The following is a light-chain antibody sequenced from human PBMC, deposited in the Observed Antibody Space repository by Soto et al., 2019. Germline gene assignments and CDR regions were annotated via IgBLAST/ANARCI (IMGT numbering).Light chain of an antibody. CDR1: QSISSTQ. CDR2: GAS. Sequence: EIVLTQSPDTLSLSPGERATLSCRASQSISSTQLVWYQQKPGQAPTLLIFGASSRATGIPDRFSGSGSGTDFTLTISGLQPEDFAVYYCQQYVHWPPGAFGQGTTVEIK. J-gene: IGKJ1*01. CDR3: QQYVHWPPGA. V-gene: IGKV3-20*01.